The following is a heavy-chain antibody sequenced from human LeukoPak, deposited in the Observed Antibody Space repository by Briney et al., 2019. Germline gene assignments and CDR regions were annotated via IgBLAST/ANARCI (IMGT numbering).Heavy chain of an antibody. CDR1: GFTFSSYS. D-gene: IGHD2-2*01. V-gene: IGHV3-33*08. Sequence: GGSLRLSCAASGFTFSSYSMNWVRQAPGKGLEWVAVIWYDGSNKYYADSVKGRFTISRDNSKNTLYLQMNSLRAEDTAVYYCARKLDEYCSSTSCYDAFDIWGQGTMVTVSS. J-gene: IGHJ3*02. CDR2: IWYDGSNK. CDR3: ARKLDEYCSSTSCYDAFDI.